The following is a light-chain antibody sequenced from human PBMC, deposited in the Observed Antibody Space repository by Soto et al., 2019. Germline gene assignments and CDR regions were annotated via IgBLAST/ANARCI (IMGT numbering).Light chain of an antibody. Sequence: EIVMTQSPATLSVSPGERATLSCRASQSISNNLAWYQQKPVQAPRLLIYGASNRATDIPARFSGSGSGTEFTLTISSLQSEDFAEYHCQQYNNWPQTFGQGTKVDIK. V-gene: IGKV3-15*01. CDR1: QSISNN. CDR2: GAS. CDR3: QQYNNWPQT. J-gene: IGKJ1*01.